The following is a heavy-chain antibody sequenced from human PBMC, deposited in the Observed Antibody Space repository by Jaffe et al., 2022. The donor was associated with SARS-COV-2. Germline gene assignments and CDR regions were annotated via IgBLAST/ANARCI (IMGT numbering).Heavy chain of an antibody. V-gene: IGHV4-39*01. CDR2: IYYSGST. CDR3: ARHSSVVPESD. CDR1: GGSISSSSYY. J-gene: IGHJ4*02. Sequence: QLQLQESGPGLVKPSETLSLTCTVSGGSISSSSYYWGWIRQPPGKGLEWIGSIYYSGSTYYNPSLKSRVTISVDTSKNQFSLKLSSVTAADTAVYYCARHSSVVPESDWGQGTLVTVSS. D-gene: IGHD2-2*01.